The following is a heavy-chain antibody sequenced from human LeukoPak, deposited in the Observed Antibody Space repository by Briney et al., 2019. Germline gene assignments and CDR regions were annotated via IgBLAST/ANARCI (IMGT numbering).Heavy chain of an antibody. V-gene: IGHV3-7*01. CDR2: VERDGSEQ. CDR3: AKVGTWELQRVFEN. J-gene: IGHJ4*02. D-gene: IGHD1-1*01. CDR1: GFTFSDYW. Sequence: PGGSLRLSCAASGFTFSDYWMTWVRQVPGKGLEWVANVERDGSEQNYVDSVEGRFTMYRDNAKNSLDLEMNSLRVEDTALYYCAKVGTWELQRVFENWRQATLVAVCS.